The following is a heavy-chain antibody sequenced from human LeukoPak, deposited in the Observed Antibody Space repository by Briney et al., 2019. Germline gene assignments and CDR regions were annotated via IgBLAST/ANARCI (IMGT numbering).Heavy chain of an antibody. J-gene: IGHJ6*02. D-gene: IGHD3-10*01. CDR1: GDVFNSHT. Sequence: GASVKVSCKASGDVFNSHTINWVRQAPGQGLEWVGSIIPSFGIPSYAQKFKGRVTISADTSTTTAFMDLTSLRSEDTAVYYCARDFWGTMVRAASMDVWGQGTTVTVSS. CDR3: ARDFWGTMVRAASMDV. CDR2: IIPSFGIP. V-gene: IGHV1-69*10.